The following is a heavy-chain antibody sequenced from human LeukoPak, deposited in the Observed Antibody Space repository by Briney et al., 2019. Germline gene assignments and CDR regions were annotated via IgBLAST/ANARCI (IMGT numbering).Heavy chain of an antibody. Sequence: ASVKVSCKASGYTFTSYYMHWVRQAPGQGLEWMGIINPSGGSTSYAQKFQGRVTMTTDTSTSTAYMELRSLRSDDTAVYYCARVYYYGSGSHNWFDPWGQGTLVTVSS. CDR3: ARVYYYGSGSHNWFDP. CDR1: GYTFTSYY. V-gene: IGHV1-46*01. J-gene: IGHJ5*02. D-gene: IGHD3-10*01. CDR2: INPSGGST.